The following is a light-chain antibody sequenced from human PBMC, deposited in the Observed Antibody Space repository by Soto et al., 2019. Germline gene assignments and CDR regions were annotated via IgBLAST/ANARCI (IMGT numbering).Light chain of an antibody. V-gene: IGLV1-44*01. Sequence: QAVVTQPPSASGTPGQRVTISCSGSSSNIGGNSVNWYQQLPGAAPKLLIYSDNQRPSGVPDRFSGSKSGTSASLAISGLQSEDEAAYYCAAWDDSLSGWVFGGGTKLTVL. CDR1: SSNIGGNS. CDR3: AAWDDSLSGWV. J-gene: IGLJ3*02. CDR2: SDN.